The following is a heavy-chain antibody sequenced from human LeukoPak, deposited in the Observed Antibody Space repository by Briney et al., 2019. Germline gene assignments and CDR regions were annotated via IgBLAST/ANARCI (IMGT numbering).Heavy chain of an antibody. V-gene: IGHV3-74*01. CDR3: ARGYIDSSGYSPRSSFDN. CDR1: RFTFSSCW. D-gene: IGHD3-22*01. CDR2: INSDGSST. J-gene: IGHJ4*02. Sequence: GGSLRLSCAASRFTFSSCWMHWVRQAPGKGLVWVSRINSDGSSTSYADSVKGRFTISRDNAKNTLYLQMNSLRAEDTAVYYCARGYIDSSGYSPRSSFDNWGQGTLVTVSS.